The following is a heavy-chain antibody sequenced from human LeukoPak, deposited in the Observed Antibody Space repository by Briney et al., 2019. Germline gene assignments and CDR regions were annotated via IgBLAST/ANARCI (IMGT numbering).Heavy chain of an antibody. CDR3: ASDDRALGYGSGSSLLEG. Sequence: ASVKVSCKASGYTFTGYYMHWVRQAPGQGLEWMGWINPNSGGTNYAQKFQGRVTMTRDTSISTAYMELSRLRSDDTAVYYCASDDRALGYGSGSSLLEGWGQGTLVTVSS. CDR2: INPNSGGT. CDR1: GYTFTGYY. D-gene: IGHD3-10*01. J-gene: IGHJ4*02. V-gene: IGHV1-2*02.